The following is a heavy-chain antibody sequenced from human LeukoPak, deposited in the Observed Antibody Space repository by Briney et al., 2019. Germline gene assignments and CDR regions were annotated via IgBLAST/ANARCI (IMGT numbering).Heavy chain of an antibody. D-gene: IGHD4-17*01. CDR3: ARERTTALDY. Sequence: SETLSLTCTVSGGSISSYYWSWIRQPPGKGLEWIGYIYYSGSTNYNPSLKCRVTISVDTSKNQFSLKLSSVTAADTAVYYCARERTTALDYWGQGTLVTVSS. CDR1: GGSISSYY. CDR2: IYYSGST. V-gene: IGHV4-59*01. J-gene: IGHJ4*02.